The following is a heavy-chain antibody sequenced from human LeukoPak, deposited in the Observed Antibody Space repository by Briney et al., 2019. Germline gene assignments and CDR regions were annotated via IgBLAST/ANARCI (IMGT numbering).Heavy chain of an antibody. CDR3: ARDSSDSYGSV. Sequence: QPGGSLRLSCAASGFTFSSYSMNWVRQAPGKGLEWVSYISSSSSTIYYADSVKGRFTISRDNAKNSLYLQMNSLGAEDTAVYYCARDSSDSYGSVWGQGTLVTVSS. D-gene: IGHD5-18*01. J-gene: IGHJ4*02. CDR2: ISSSSSTI. V-gene: IGHV3-48*01. CDR1: GFTFSSYS.